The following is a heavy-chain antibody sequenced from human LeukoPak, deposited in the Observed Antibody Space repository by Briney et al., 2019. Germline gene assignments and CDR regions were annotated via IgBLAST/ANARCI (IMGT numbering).Heavy chain of an antibody. V-gene: IGHV1-2*02. Sequence: ASVKVSCKASGYTFTGYHIHWVRQAPGQGLEWMGWINPDSGGTNFPQNFQGRVTMTRDTSISTAYMEISWLRSDDTAVYYCARDLTGDPAAYFGFWGQGTLVTVSS. D-gene: IGHD3-9*01. CDR3: ARDLTGDPAAYFGF. CDR2: INPDSGGT. CDR1: GYTFTGYH. J-gene: IGHJ4*02.